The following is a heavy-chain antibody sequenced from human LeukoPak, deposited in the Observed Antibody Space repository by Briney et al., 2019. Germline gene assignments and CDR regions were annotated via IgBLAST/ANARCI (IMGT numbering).Heavy chain of an antibody. CDR2: IIPILGIA. CDR3: ARVQDTEAFDI. CDR1: GGTFSSYA. J-gene: IGHJ3*02. Sequence: ASVKASCKASGGTFSSYAISWVRQAPGQGLEWMGRIIPILGIANYAQKFQGRVTITADKSTSTAYMELSSLRSEDTAVYYCARVQDTEAFDIWGQGTMVTVSS. D-gene: IGHD5-18*01. V-gene: IGHV1-69*04.